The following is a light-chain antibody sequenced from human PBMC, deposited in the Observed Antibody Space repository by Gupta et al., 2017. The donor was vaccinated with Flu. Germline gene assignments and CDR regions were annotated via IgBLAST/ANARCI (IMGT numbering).Light chain of an antibody. CDR2: LAS. CDR3: QQQSSSPLT. Sequence: PSILSASVGDRVTITCRASPSISSWVAWYQQKPGKAPKLLIYLASTVQDGVSSRFSGSGSGTEFTLTISSRQPDDAATYYCQQQSSSPLTFGQGTPLDIK. J-gene: IGKJ5*01. CDR1: PSISSW. V-gene: IGKV1-5*03.